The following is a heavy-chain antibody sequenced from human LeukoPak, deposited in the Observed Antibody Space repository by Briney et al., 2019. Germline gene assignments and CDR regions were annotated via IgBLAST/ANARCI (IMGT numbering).Heavy chain of an antibody. CDR1: GGSISSGGYY. V-gene: IGHV4-30-4*01. Sequence: SETLSLTCTVSGGSISSGGYYWSWIRQLPGKGLEWIAYMYYSGSTYYNPSLKSRVTMSADTSKNQLSLKLSSVTAADTAVYYCARPYYYDSRIDPWGQGILVTVSS. CDR2: MYYSGST. D-gene: IGHD3-22*01. CDR3: ARPYYYDSRIDP. J-gene: IGHJ5*02.